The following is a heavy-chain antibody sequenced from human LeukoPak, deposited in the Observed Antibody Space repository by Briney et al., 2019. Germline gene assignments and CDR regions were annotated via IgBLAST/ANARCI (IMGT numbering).Heavy chain of an antibody. J-gene: IGHJ4*02. CDR2: VRNKPNGYTT. CDR1: GFIISDHD. V-gene: IGHV3-72*01. Sequence: GGSLRLSCAASGFIISDHDMDWVRQAPGKGLEWVGRVRNKPNGYTTDYGTSVKGRFTISRDDSKNSLYLQMNSLTSEDTAVYYCTRVRHGDYFDYWGQGTLVSVSS. CDR3: TRVRHGDYFDY. D-gene: IGHD4-17*01.